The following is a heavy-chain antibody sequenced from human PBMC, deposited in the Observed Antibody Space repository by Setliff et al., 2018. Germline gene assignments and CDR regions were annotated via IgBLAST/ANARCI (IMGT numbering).Heavy chain of an antibody. CDR1: GYSFTTYW. CDR3: ARTLRHGGYLLAY. J-gene: IGHJ4*02. CDR2: IHPDDSDT. V-gene: IGHV5-51*01. D-gene: IGHD5-12*01. Sequence: PGESLKISCKASGYSFTTYWIGWVRQMPGKGLEWMGVIHPDDSDTRYSPSFQGHVTISADRSTRTAYLQWNRLKASDTAIYYCARTLRHGGYLLAYWGQGTLVTVSS.